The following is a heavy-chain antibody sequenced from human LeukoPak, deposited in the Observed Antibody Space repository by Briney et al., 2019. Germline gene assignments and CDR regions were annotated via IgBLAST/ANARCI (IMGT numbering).Heavy chain of an antibody. CDR1: GFTVSSNY. D-gene: IGHD3-3*01. CDR2: IYSGGST. Sequence: GGSLRLSCAASGFTVSSNYMSWVRQAPGKGLEWVSVIYSGGSTYYADSVKGRFTISRDNSKNTLYLQMNSLRAEDTAVYYCATPYLRFLEWSHSWGQGTLVTVSS. V-gene: IGHV3-66*01. J-gene: IGHJ5*02. CDR3: ATPYLRFLEWSHS.